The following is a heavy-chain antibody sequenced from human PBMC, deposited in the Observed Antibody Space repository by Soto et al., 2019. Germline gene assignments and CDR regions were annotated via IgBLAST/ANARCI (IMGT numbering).Heavy chain of an antibody. D-gene: IGHD3-10*01. Sequence: QVQLQESGPGLVKASQTLSLTCNVSGGSISSGGYYWTWIRQHPGRGLEWIGNIHHSGSTFYNPHLKSRVFRPVDTSKKQFALKLRSVTAADAEVYFCVRGVLSWGQGTLVTVSS. CDR2: IHHSGST. J-gene: IGHJ1*01. V-gene: IGHV4-31*03. CDR3: VRGVLS. CDR1: GGSISSGGYY.